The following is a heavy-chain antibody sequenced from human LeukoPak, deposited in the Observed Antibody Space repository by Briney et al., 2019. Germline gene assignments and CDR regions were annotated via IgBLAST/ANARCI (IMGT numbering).Heavy chain of an antibody. CDR1: GYSISSGYY. Sequence: SETLSLTCTVSGYSISSGYYWGWIRQPPGKGLEWIGSIYHSGSTYYNPSLKSRVTISVDTSKNQFSLKLSSVTAADTAVYYCARESGMMTTVTTSSYWGQGTLVTVSS. CDR3: ARESGMMTTVTTSSY. D-gene: IGHD4-17*01. V-gene: IGHV4-38-2*02. CDR2: IYHSGST. J-gene: IGHJ4*02.